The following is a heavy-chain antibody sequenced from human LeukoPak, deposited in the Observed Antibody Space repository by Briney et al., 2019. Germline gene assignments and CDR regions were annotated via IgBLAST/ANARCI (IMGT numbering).Heavy chain of an antibody. CDR2: ITGSGGST. CDR3: AKDHLDWGSSFDF. V-gene: IGHV3-23*01. Sequence: GGSLRLSCAASGFTFSSYVMNWVRQPPGKGLEWVSAITGSGGSTHYADSVKGRFTTSRDSSKDTLYLQMNNLRAEDTAVYYCAKDHLDWGSSFDFWGQGTLVTVSS. CDR1: GFTFSSYV. J-gene: IGHJ4*02. D-gene: IGHD3-9*01.